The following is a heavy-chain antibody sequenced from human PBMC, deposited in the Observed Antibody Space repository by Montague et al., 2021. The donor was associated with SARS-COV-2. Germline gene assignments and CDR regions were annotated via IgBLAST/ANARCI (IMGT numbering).Heavy chain of an antibody. V-gene: IGHV4-39*07. J-gene: IGHJ6*02. CDR3: ARDDIVLQGVTKGMDV. D-gene: IGHD3-10*01. CDR1: GGSISSSNYY. Sequence: ETLSLTCTVSGGSISSSNYYWGWIRQPPGKGLEWIGNMYYGGSTYYNPSLKSRVTISIDTSKNQFSLKPSSVTAADTAVYYCARDDIVLQGVTKGMDVWGQGTTVTVSS. CDR2: MYYGGST.